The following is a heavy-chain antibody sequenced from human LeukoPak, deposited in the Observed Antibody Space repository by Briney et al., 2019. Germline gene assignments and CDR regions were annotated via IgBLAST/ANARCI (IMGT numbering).Heavy chain of an antibody. V-gene: IGHV3-21*01. CDR2: IGSSSSYI. Sequence: GGSLRLSCAASGFTFSSYSMNWVRQAPGKGLEWVSSIGSSSSYIYYAGSVKGRFTISRDNAKNSLYLQMNSLRAEDTAVYYCARSNYDSSGYYIAPTPGFDYWGQGTLVTVSS. CDR3: ARSNYDSSGYYIAPTPGFDY. J-gene: IGHJ4*02. D-gene: IGHD3-22*01. CDR1: GFTFSSYS.